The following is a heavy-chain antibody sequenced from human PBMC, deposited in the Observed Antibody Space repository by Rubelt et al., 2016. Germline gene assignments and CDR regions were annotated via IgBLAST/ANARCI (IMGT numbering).Heavy chain of an antibody. CDR3: ASVLAGGTRSFDY. CDR2: INAVGSNP. J-gene: IGHJ4*02. CDR1: GFTFRRYW. D-gene: IGHD1-26*01. Sequence: CGGNLVQPGGSLRLSCAASGFTFRRYWMHWVRQAPGKGLVWVSRINAVGSNPNYEDSVEGRFTISRDNAKNTLDLQMNSLRAEDTAVYYCASVLAGGTRSFDYWGQGTLVTVSS. V-gene: IGHV3-74*01.